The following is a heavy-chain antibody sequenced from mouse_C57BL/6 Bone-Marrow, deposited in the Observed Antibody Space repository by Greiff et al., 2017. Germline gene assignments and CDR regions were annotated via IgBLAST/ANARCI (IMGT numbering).Heavy chain of an antibody. CDR2: IHPYSGST. CDR1: GYTFTGYW. Sequence: QVQLQQPGAELVKPGASVKLSCKASGYTFTGYWMNWVKQRPGQGLEWIGMIHPYSGSTNYNEKFKSKATLTVDKSSSTAYMQLSSLTAEDSAFYCCIRYYGHWVAYWGQGTTVTVSA. V-gene: IGHV1-64*01. J-gene: IGHJ2*01. D-gene: IGHD1-1*01. CDR3: IRYYGHWVAY.